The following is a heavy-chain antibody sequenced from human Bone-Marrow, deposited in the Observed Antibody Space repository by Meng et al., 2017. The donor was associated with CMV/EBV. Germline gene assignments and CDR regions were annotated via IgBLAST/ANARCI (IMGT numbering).Heavy chain of an antibody. CDR2: INPNSGGT. D-gene: IGHD6-19*01. V-gene: IGHV1-2*02. Sequence: SVKVSCKASGYTITGYYMHWVRQAAGQGLEWMGWINPNSGGTNYAQKFPGRVTTTRDTSISTAYMELSRLGADDTAAYYCASVQLGVAGRFGAYGMDVLGQGTTVTVSS. CDR1: GYTITGYY. CDR3: ASVQLGVAGRFGAYGMDV. J-gene: IGHJ6*02.